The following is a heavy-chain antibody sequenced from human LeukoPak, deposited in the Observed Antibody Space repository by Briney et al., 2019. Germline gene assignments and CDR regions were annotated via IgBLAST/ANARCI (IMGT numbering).Heavy chain of an antibody. CDR3: ATRYHTIFGVVTPFYP. Sequence: SETLSLTCTVSGGSISSSSYYWGWIRQPPGKGLEWIGSIYYSGSTYYNPSLKSRVTISVDTSKNQFSLKLSSVTAADTAVYYCATRYHTIFGVVTPFYPWGQGTLVTVSS. J-gene: IGHJ5*02. V-gene: IGHV4-39*07. CDR1: GGSISSSSYY. D-gene: IGHD3-3*01. CDR2: IYYSGST.